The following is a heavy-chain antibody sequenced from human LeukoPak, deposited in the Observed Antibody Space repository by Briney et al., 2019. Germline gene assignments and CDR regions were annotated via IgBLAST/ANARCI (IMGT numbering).Heavy chain of an antibody. CDR2: IYSGGST. J-gene: IGHJ4*02. CDR1: GFTVSSNY. V-gene: IGHV3-66*02. Sequence: PGGSLRLSCAASGFTVSSNYMSWVRQAPGKGLEGVSVIYSGGSTYYADSVKGRFTISRDNSKNTLYLQMNSLRAEDTAVYYCARAKWGSDFDYWGQGTLVTVSS. D-gene: IGHD1-26*01. CDR3: ARAKWGSDFDY.